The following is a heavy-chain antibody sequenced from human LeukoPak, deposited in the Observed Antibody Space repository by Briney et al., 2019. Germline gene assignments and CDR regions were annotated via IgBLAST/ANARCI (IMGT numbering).Heavy chain of an antibody. D-gene: IGHD1-26*01. CDR3: ARTHGSYPDALCDY. V-gene: IGHV1-2*02. J-gene: IGHJ4*02. CDR1: GYTFTGYY. CDR2: INPNSGGT. Sequence: ASVKVSCKASGYTFTGYYMHWVRQAPGQGLEWMGWINPNSGGTNYAQKFQGRVTMTRDTSISTAYMELSRLRSDDTAVYYCARTHGSYPDALCDYWGQGTLVTVSS.